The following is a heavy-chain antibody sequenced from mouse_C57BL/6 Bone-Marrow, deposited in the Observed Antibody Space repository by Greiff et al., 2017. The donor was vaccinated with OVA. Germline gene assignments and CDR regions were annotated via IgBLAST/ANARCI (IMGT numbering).Heavy chain of an antibody. D-gene: IGHD2-4*01. CDR3: ARQDYGYAMDY. V-gene: IGHV5-15*04. J-gene: IGHJ4*01. Sequence: EVKLVESGGGLVQPGGSLKLSCAASGFTFSDYGMAWVRQAPRKGPEWVAFISNLAYSIYYADTVTGRFTISRENAENTLYLEMSSLRSEDTAMYYCARQDYGYAMDYWGQGTSVTVSS. CDR1: GFTFSDYG. CDR2: ISNLAYSI.